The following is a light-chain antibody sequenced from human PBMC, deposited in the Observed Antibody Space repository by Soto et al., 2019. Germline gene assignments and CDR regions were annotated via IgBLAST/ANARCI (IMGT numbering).Light chain of an antibody. CDR2: TAS. CDR3: QQGNSFPLT. J-gene: IGKJ4*01. V-gene: IGKV1-12*01. Sequence: DIQMTNSHLPCPALVGEEVPIPCRAGRVISNCLAWFQQIPGEAPRLLIYTASSLHSGGPPSFSGSGSGTDFTLTISSLQPEDFATYYCQQGNSFPLTFGGGTRVEI. CDR1: RVISNC.